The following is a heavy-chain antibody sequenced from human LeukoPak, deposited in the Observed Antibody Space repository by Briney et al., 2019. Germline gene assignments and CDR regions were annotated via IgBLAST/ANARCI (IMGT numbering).Heavy chain of an antibody. CDR3: ARYGSGSRSPYY. CDR1: GFTFSGYW. V-gene: IGHV3-7*01. Sequence: GGSLRLSCAASGFTFSGYWMSWVRQAPGKGLEWVANIKQDGSEKYYVDSVKGRFTISRDNAKNSLYLQMNSLRAEDTAVYYCARYGSGSRSPYYWGQGTLVTVSS. J-gene: IGHJ4*02. CDR2: IKQDGSEK. D-gene: IGHD3-10*01.